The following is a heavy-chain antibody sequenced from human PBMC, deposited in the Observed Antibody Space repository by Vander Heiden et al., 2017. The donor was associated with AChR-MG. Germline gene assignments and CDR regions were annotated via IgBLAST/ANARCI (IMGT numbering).Heavy chain of an antibody. CDR1: GYPFTGYY. J-gene: IGHJ6*02. D-gene: IGHD3-3*01. Sequence: QVQLVQSGAEVKKPGASVKVSCKASGYPFTGYYMHWVRQAPGQGLEWMGWINPNSGGTNYAQKFQGRVTMTRDTSISTAYMELSRLRSDDTAVYYCARASYYDFWSGYEDYYGMDVWGQGTTVTVSS. CDR2: INPNSGGT. CDR3: ARASYYDFWSGYEDYYGMDV. V-gene: IGHV1-2*02.